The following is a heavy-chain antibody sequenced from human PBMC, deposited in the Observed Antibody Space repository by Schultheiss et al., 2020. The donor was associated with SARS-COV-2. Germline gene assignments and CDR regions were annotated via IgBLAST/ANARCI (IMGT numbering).Heavy chain of an antibody. J-gene: IGHJ5*02. D-gene: IGHD2-2*02. CDR1: GGSFSGYY. Sequence: SETLSLTCAVYGGSFSGYYWSWIRQPAGKGLEWIGRIYTSGSTYYNPSLKSRVTISVDTSKNQFSLKLSSVTAADTAVYYCARHCSSTSCYTDWFDPWGQGTLVTVSS. CDR3: ARHCSSTSCYTDWFDP. CDR2: IYTSGST. V-gene: IGHV4-59*10.